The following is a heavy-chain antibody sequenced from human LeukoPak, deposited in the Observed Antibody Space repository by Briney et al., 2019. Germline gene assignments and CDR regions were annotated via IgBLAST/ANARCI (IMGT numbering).Heavy chain of an antibody. CDR3: ASYFDDTGTASFDN. J-gene: IGHJ4*02. V-gene: IGHV4-39*01. D-gene: IGHD3-22*01. CDR1: GGSVRRSDYY. CDR2: VRCTGSS. Sequence: TSETLSLTCSVSGGSVRRSDYYWAWIRQPPGKGLEWIGSVRCTGSSYYTPSHQSRVTISLDMSNNQFSLRMNSVTAANTAVYFCASYFDDTGTASFDNWGQGILVTVSS.